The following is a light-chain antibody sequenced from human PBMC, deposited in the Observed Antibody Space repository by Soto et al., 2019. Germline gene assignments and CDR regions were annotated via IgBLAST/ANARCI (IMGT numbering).Light chain of an antibody. CDR3: QQYYSCPRT. J-gene: IGKJ1*01. V-gene: IGKV1-8*01. CDR1: QGISRY. CDR2: AAS. Sequence: AIRMTQSPSSFSASTGDRVTITCRASQGISRYLAWYQQKPGKAPKLLIYAASTLQSGVPSRFSGSGSGTDFTLTISCLQSEDFATYYCQQYYSCPRTFGQGTKVEIK.